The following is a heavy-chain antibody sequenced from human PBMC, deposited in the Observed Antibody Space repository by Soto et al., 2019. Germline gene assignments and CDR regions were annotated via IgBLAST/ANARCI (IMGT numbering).Heavy chain of an antibody. CDR1: GYTFTSYG. CDR2: ISAYNGNT. J-gene: IGHJ4*02. CDR3: ARVRDIAVAGKGTLDY. Sequence: QVQLVQSGAEVKKPGASVKVSCKASGYTFTSYGISWVRQAPGQGLEWMGWISAYNGNTNYAQKLQGRVTMTTDTSTSTAYMELRSLRSDDTAVFYCARVRDIAVAGKGTLDYWGQGTLVTVSS. D-gene: IGHD6-19*01. V-gene: IGHV1-18*01.